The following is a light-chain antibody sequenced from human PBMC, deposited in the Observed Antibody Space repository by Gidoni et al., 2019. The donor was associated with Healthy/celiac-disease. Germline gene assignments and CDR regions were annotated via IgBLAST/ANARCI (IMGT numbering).Light chain of an antibody. CDR1: QSISSY. V-gene: IGKV1-39*01. CDR3: QQSYSSHLWT. J-gene: IGKJ1*01. CDR2: AAS. Sequence: IQMTQSPSSLSASVGDRVTITCRASQSISSYLNWYQQKPGKAPKLLIYAASSLQSGVPSRFSGSGSGTDFTLTISSLQPEDFATYYCQQSYSSHLWTFGQGTKVEIK.